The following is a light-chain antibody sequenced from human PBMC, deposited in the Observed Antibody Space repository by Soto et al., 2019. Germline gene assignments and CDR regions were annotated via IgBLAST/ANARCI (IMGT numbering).Light chain of an antibody. CDR1: SSDVGRYNL. CDR3: CSYAGSTTFHVV. CDR2: EGT. J-gene: IGLJ2*01. Sequence: QSALTQPASVSGSPGQSITISCTGTSSDVGRYNLVSWYQQHPGKAPKLVVYEGTKRPSGVSDRFSGSQSGNTASLTISGLQAEDEANYYCCSYAGSTTFHVVFGGGTKVTVL. V-gene: IGLV2-23*01.